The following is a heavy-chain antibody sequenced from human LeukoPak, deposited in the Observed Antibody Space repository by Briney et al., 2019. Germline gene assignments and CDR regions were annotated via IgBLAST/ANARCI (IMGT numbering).Heavy chain of an antibody. Sequence: PSETLSLTCTVSGGSISSSSYYWGWIRQPPGKGLEWIGSIYYSGSTNYNPSLKSRVTISVDTSKNQFSLKLSSVTAADTAVYYCARDYSGSYYGYFDLWGRGTLVTVSS. CDR3: ARDYSGSYYGYFDL. V-gene: IGHV4-39*07. J-gene: IGHJ2*01. CDR2: IYYSGST. D-gene: IGHD1-26*01. CDR1: GGSISSSSYY.